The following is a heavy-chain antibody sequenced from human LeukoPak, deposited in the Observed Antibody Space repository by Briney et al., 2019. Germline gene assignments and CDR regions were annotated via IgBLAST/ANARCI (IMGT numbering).Heavy chain of an antibody. Sequence: SQTLSLTCTVSGDSISTYYWSWIRQPAGKGLEWIGRIYSNGDTRYNPSLRSRLTMSVDTSKNQFSLKLSSVTAADTAVYYCARAAAAAGGQYFDYWGQGILVAVSS. CDR3: ARAAAAAGGQYFDY. D-gene: IGHD6-13*01. CDR2: IYSNGDT. J-gene: IGHJ4*02. CDR1: GDSISTYY. V-gene: IGHV4-4*07.